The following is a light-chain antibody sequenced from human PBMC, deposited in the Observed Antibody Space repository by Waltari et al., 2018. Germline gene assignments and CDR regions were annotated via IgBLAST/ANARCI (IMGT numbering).Light chain of an antibody. V-gene: IGKV3-20*01. CDR1: QSVSSSF. CDR2: GTS. Sequence: EIVLTPSPGTLSLSPGERATLSCRASQSVSSSFFAWYQQRPGQAPRLLIHGTSSRATGIPDRFSGSGSGTDFTLTISRLEPEDLAVYYCQQHVSSPWTFGQGTKVEIK. J-gene: IGKJ1*01. CDR3: QQHVSSPWT.